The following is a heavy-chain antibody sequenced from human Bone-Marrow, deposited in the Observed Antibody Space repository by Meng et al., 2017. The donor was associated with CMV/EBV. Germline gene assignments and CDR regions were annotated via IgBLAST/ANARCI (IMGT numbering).Heavy chain of an antibody. D-gene: IGHD2-2*01. CDR1: GYTFTGYY. V-gene: IGHV1-2*02. Sequence: VKVSCKASGYTFTGYYMHWVRQAPGQGLEWMGWISPNSGDTNYAQKFQGRVTMTRDTSISTAYMELSRLRSDDTAVYYCARGSAASRYYYYYYGMDVWGQGTTVTVSS. CDR3: ARGSAASRYYYYYYGMDV. J-gene: IGHJ6*02. CDR2: ISPNSGDT.